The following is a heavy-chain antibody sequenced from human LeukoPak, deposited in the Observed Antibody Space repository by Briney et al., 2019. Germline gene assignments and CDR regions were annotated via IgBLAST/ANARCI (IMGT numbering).Heavy chain of an antibody. V-gene: IGHV3-9*01. CDR1: GFTFDDYA. D-gene: IGHD1-26*01. CDR3: AKAGGAGRDY. J-gene: IGHJ4*02. CDR2: ISWNSGSI. Sequence: PGRSLRLSCAASGFTFDDYAMHWVRQAPGKGLEWVSGISWNSGSIGYADSVKGRFTTSRDNAKNSLYLQMNSLRAEDTALYYCAKAGGAGRDYWGQGTLVTVSS.